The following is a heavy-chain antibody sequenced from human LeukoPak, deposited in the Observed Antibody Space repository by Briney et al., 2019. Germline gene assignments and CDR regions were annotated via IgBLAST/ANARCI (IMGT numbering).Heavy chain of an antibody. CDR2: IYYSGST. J-gene: IGHJ3*02. V-gene: IGHV4-59*01. CDR3: ARESYSSGTDAFDI. D-gene: IGHD6-25*01. Sequence: PSETLSLTCTVSGGSISSYYWSWIRQPPGKGLEWIGNIYYSGSTNYNPSLKSRVTISVDTSKNQFSLKLSSVTAADTAVYYCARESYSSGTDAFDIWGQGTMVTVSS. CDR1: GGSISSYY.